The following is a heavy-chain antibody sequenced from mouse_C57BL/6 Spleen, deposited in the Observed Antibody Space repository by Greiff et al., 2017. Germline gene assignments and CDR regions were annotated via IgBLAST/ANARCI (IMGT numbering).Heavy chain of an antibody. CDR3: ARAGGNYAWFAY. Sequence: EVQRVESGGGLVKPGGSLKLSCAASGFTFSSYAMSWVRQTPEKRLEWVATISDGGSYTYYPDNVKGRFTISRDNAKNNLYLQMSHLKSEDTAMYYCARAGGNYAWFAYWGQGTLVTVSA. V-gene: IGHV5-4*01. J-gene: IGHJ3*01. D-gene: IGHD2-1*01. CDR2: ISDGGSYT. CDR1: GFTFSSYA.